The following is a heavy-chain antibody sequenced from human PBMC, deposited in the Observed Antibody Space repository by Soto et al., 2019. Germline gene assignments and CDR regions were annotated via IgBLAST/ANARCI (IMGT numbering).Heavy chain of an antibody. V-gene: IGHV3-33*01. CDR3: ARDIDSSGYPIPYGMDV. Sequence: GGSLRLSCAASGFTFSSYGMHWVRQAPGKGLEWVAVIWYDGSNKYYADSVKGRFTISRDNSKNTLYLQMNSLRAEDTAVYYCARDIDSSGYPIPYGMDVWGQGTTVTVSS. D-gene: IGHD3-22*01. J-gene: IGHJ6*02. CDR1: GFTFSSYG. CDR2: IWYDGSNK.